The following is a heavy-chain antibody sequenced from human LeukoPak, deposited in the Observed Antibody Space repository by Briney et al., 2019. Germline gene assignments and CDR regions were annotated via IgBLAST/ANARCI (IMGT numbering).Heavy chain of an antibody. J-gene: IGHJ4*02. Sequence: GGSLRLSCAASGFTFSSYGMHWVRQAPGKGLEWVAVILYDGSNKYYADSVKGRFTISRDNSKNTLYLQMNSLRAEDTAVCYCAREGHGGAIDYWGQGTLVTVSS. CDR2: ILYDGSNK. V-gene: IGHV3-30*03. CDR3: AREGHGGAIDY. D-gene: IGHD1-26*01. CDR1: GFTFSSYG.